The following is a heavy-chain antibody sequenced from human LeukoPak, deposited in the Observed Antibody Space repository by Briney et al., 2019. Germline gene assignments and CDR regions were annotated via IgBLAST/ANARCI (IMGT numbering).Heavy chain of an antibody. Sequence: SETLSLTCAVYSGSFSGNFWTYIRQPPGKGLKWIGEINHRGSTNYNPSLKSRVTISVDTSKNQFSLKLTSVTAADTAVYFCARGSLFYGDSSAYFDYWGQGTLVTVSS. CDR3: ARGSLFYGDSSAYFDY. CDR1: SGSFSGNF. V-gene: IGHV4-34*01. J-gene: IGHJ4*02. D-gene: IGHD4-17*01. CDR2: INHRGST.